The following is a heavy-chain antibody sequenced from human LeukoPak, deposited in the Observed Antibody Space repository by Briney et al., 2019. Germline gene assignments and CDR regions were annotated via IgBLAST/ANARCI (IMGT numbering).Heavy chain of an antibody. Sequence: ASVKVSCKASGYTFTGYYMHWVRQAPGQGLERMGWINPNSGGTNYAQKFQGRVTMTRDTSISTAYMELSRLRSDDTAVYYCARYFLAYYYGSGKAFDIWGQGTMVTVSS. J-gene: IGHJ3*02. V-gene: IGHV1-2*02. CDR2: INPNSGGT. CDR1: GYTFTGYY. CDR3: ARYFLAYYYGSGKAFDI. D-gene: IGHD3-10*01.